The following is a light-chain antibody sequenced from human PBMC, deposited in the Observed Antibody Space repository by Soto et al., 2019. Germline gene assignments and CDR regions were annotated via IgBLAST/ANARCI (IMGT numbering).Light chain of an antibody. J-gene: IGLJ1*01. CDR1: NSNIGAGYD. Sequence: QPVLTQPPSVSGAPGQRVTISCTGSNSNIGAGYDVHWYRQVPGTAPKLLIYDKINRPSGVPDRFSGSKSGTSASLVITGLQDEDEADYYFQSYDSSLTGAVFGTGTKVTVL. V-gene: IGLV1-40*01. CDR2: DKI. CDR3: QSYDSSLTGAV.